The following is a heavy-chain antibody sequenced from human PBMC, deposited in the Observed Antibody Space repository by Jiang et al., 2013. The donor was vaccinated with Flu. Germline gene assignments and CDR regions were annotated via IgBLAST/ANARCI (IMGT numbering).Heavy chain of an antibody. D-gene: IGHD2-2*01. J-gene: IGHJ4*02. CDR2: IYYSGST. CDR3: ARERIVVVPAAMEAGYGYFDY. Sequence: PGLVKPSGTLSLTCAVSGGSISSSNWWSWVRQPPGKGLEWIGYIYYSGSTYYNPSLKSRVTISVDTSKNQFSLKLSSVTAADTAVYYCARERIVVVPAAMEAGYGYFDYWGQGTLVTVSS. V-gene: IGHV4-4*02. CDR1: GGSISSSNW.